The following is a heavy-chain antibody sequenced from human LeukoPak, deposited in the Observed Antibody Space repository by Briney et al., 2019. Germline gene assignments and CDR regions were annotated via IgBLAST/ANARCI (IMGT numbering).Heavy chain of an antibody. CDR1: GFTFSSYW. V-gene: IGHV3-21*01. J-gene: IGHJ6*03. D-gene: IGHD3-22*01. Sequence: PGGSLRLSCAASGFTFSSYWMSWVRQAPGKGLEWVSSISSSSSYIYYADSVKGRFTISRDNAKNSLYLQMNSLRAEDTAVYYCAREYYDSSGSSYYMDVWGKGTTVTVSS. CDR2: ISSSSSYI. CDR3: AREYYDSSGSSYYMDV.